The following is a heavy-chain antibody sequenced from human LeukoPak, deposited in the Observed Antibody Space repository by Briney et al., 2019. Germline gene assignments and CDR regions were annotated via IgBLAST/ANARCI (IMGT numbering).Heavy chain of an antibody. CDR3: ARDPHYDILTGYYSDY. CDR2: VSSSSSYI. J-gene: IGHJ4*02. CDR1: GFTFSSYS. V-gene: IGHV3-21*01. D-gene: IGHD3-9*01. Sequence: GGSLRLSCAASGFTFSSYSMNWVRQAPGKGLEWVSSVSSSSSYIYYADSVKGRFTISRDNSKNTLYLQMNSLRAEDTAVYYCARDPHYDILTGYYSDYWGQGTLVTVSS.